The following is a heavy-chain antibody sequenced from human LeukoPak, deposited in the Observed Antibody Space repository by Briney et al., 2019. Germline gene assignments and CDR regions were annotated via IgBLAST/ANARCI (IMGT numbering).Heavy chain of an antibody. J-gene: IGHJ4*02. Sequence: PVASVKVSCKASGYTFTNFGISWVRQAPGQGLEWMGWITPYNGNTNYAQKLQGRVTLTTDTSTSTAYMELSSLRSEDTAVYYCARDNDFDYWGQGTLVTVSS. CDR3: ARDNDFDY. CDR1: GYTFTNFG. CDR2: ITPYNGNT. D-gene: IGHD2-8*01. V-gene: IGHV1-18*01.